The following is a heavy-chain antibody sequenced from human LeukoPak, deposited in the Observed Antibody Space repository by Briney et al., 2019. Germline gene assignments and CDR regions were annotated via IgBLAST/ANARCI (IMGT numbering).Heavy chain of an antibody. CDR2: IIVGSGAT. CDR3: AADLSNPRMGASYLDS. D-gene: IGHD3-16*01. CDR1: GFTSTNFA. V-gene: IGHV1-58*01. J-gene: IGHJ4*02. Sequence: GASVKVSCKASGFTSTNFAVQWVRQARGQRLEWIGWIIVGSGATKCAQDFQERVTITRDLSTSTLYMKLRSLTSEDTAVYYCAADLSNPRMGASYLDSWGQGTLVTVSS.